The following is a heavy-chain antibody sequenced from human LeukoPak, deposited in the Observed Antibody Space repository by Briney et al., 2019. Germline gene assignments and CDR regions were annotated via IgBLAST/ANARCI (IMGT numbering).Heavy chain of an antibody. CDR2: IYYSGST. CDR3: ATLTTAQSRFDC. D-gene: IGHD4-17*01. CDR1: GGSISSGGYY. J-gene: IGHJ4*02. V-gene: IGHV4-31*03. Sequence: RPSQTLSLTCTVSGGSISSGGYYWSWIRQHPGKGLEWIGYIYYSGSTYYNPSLKSRVTISVDTSKNQFSLKLSSVTAADTAVYYCATLTTAQSRFDCWGQGTLVTVSS.